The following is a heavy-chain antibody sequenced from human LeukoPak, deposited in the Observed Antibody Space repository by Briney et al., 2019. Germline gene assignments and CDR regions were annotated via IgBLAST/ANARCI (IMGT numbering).Heavy chain of an antibody. CDR3: ARTAVYYYYDSSGYSYYFDY. D-gene: IGHD3-22*01. J-gene: IGHJ4*02. Sequence: SETLSLTCTVSGGSISSYYWSWIRQPPGKGLEWIGYIYYSGSTNYNPSLKSRVAISVDTSKNQFSLKLSSVTAADTAVYYCARTAVYYYYDSSGYSYYFDYWGQGTLVTVSS. CDR1: GGSISSYY. V-gene: IGHV4-59*01. CDR2: IYYSGST.